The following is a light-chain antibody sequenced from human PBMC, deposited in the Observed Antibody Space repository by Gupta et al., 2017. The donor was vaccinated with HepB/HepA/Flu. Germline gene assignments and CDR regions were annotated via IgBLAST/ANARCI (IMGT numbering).Light chain of an antibody. CDR2: SND. V-gene: IGLV1-44*01. J-gene: IGLJ2*01. CDR3: AAWDDSLNGL. CDR1: SSNIGSNT. Sequence: QSVLTQPPSASGTPGQRVTISCSGSSSNIGSNTVNWYQRLPGRAPKPLIQSNDQRPSGVPDRFSGSKSGTSASLAISGLQSEDEADYYCAAWDDSLNGLFGGGTKLTVL.